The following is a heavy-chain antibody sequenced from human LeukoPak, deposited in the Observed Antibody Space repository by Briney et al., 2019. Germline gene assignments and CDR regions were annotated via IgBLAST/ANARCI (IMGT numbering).Heavy chain of an antibody. Sequence: GGSLRLSCAASRFTFSSSAMSWVRQAPGTGLEWVAFIRYDGSNKYYADSVKGRLTISRDNSKNTLYLQMNSLRAEDTAVYYCAKDDDYGGNSGTADYWGQGTLVTVSS. D-gene: IGHD4-23*01. CDR3: AKDDDYGGNSGTADY. V-gene: IGHV3-30*02. J-gene: IGHJ4*02. CDR1: RFTFSSSA. CDR2: IRYDGSNK.